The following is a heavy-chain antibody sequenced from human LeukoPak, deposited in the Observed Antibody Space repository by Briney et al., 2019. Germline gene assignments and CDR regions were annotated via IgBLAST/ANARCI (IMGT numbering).Heavy chain of an antibody. J-gene: IGHJ4*02. D-gene: IGHD1-26*01. CDR1: GFTFSSYW. CDR2: IKQDGSEK. Sequence: GGSLRLSCAASGFTFSSYWMSWVRQAPGKGLEWVANIKQDGSEKYYVDSVKGRFTISRDNAKNSLYLQMNSLRAEDTAVYYCARVGVGATSVGGYFDYWGQGTLVTVSS. V-gene: IGHV3-7*01. CDR3: ARVGVGATSVGGYFDY.